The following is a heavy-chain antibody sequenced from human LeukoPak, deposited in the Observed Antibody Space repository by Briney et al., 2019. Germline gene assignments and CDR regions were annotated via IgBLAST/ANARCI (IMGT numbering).Heavy chain of an antibody. CDR3: ARGPLYGSYYLGFDY. CDR1: GGSISSYY. V-gene: IGHV4-4*07. J-gene: IGHJ4*02. CDR2: IYTSGST. D-gene: IGHD1-26*01. Sequence: PSETLSLTRTVSGGSISSYYWSWIRQPAGKGLEWIGRIYTSGSTNYNPSLKSRVTISVDTSKNQFSLKLSSVTAADTAVYYCARGPLYGSYYLGFDYWGQGTLVTVSS.